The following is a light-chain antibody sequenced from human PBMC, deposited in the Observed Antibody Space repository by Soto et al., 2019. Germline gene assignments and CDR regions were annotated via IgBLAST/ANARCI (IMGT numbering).Light chain of an antibody. CDR1: NVGSVS. J-gene: IGLJ3*02. CDR2: DDS. Sequence: SYELTQPPSVSVAPGQTAKITCGGDNVGSVSVHWYQQKPGQAPVLVVFDDSARPSGIPERFSGSKSGNTASLTVSGLQAEDEAVYYCSSTAGNNNLVFGGGTKLTVL. CDR3: SSTAGNNNLV. V-gene: IGLV3-21*02.